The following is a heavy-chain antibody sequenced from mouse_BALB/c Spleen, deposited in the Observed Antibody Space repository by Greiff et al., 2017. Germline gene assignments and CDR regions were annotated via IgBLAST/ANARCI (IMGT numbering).Heavy chain of an antibody. J-gene: IGHJ2*01. CDR3: ARLGTPYFDY. CDR2: IFPGSGNT. V-gene: IGHV1-66*01. Sequence: QVQLQQSGPELVKPGASVKITCKASGYSFTSYYIHWVKQRPGQGLEWIGWIFPGSGNTKYNEKFKGKATLTADKSSSTAYMQLSSLTSEDSAVYFCARLGTPYFDYWGQGTTLTVSS. CDR1: GYSFTSYY. D-gene: IGHD2-14*01.